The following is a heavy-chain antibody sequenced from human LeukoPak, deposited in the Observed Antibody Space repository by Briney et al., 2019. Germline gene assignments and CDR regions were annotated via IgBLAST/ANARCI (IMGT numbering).Heavy chain of an antibody. CDR1: GFTFSSYS. CDR3: ARAVAGTHWFDP. Sequence: GGSLRLSCAASGFTFSSYSMNWVRLAPGKGLEWVSVIYSGGSTYYADSVKGRFTISRDSAKNSLYLQMNSLRAGDTAVYYCARAVAGTHWFDPWGQGTLVIVTS. CDR2: IYSGGST. V-gene: IGHV3-66*01. J-gene: IGHJ5*02. D-gene: IGHD6-19*01.